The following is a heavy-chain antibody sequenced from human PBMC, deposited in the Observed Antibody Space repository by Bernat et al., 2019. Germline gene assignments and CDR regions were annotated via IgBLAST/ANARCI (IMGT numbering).Heavy chain of an antibody. D-gene: IGHD3-10*01. V-gene: IGHV3-30-3*01. CDR1: GFTFSSYA. CDR2: ISYDGSNK. Sequence: QVQLVESGGGVVQPGRSLRLSCAASGFTFSSYAMHWVRQAPGKGLEWVAVISYDGSNKYYADSVKGRFTISKDNSKNTLYLQMNSLRAEDTAVYYCARGVVRGVIVSWFDPWGQGTLVTVS. J-gene: IGHJ5*02. CDR3: ARGVVRGVIVSWFDP.